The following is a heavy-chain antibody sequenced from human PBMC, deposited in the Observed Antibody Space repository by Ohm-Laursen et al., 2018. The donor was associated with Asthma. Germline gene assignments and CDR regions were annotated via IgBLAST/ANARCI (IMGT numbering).Heavy chain of an antibody. CDR3: ARESDSSGFVFDY. D-gene: IGHD3-22*01. J-gene: IGHJ4*02. CDR1: GGSISSGSYY. CDR2: IYYSGRT. V-gene: IGHV4-61*01. Sequence: GTLSLTCTVSGGSISSGSYYWSWIRQHPGKGLEWIGYIYYSGRTDYNPSLKSRVTISVDTSKNQFSLKLSSVTAADTAVYYCARESDSSGFVFDYWGQGTLVTVSS.